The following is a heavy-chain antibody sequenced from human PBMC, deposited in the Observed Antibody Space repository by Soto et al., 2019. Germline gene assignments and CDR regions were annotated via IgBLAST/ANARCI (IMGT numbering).Heavy chain of an antibody. V-gene: IGHV3-33*01. CDR1: GFTFSSYG. J-gene: IGHJ1*01. D-gene: IGHD6-13*01. CDR3: ARDSRSSSSSGGYFQH. Sequence: LRLSCAASGFTFSSYGMHWVRQAPGKGLEWVAVIWYDGSNKYYADSVKGRFTISRDNSKNTLYLQMNSLRAEDTAVYYCARDSRSSSSSGGYFQHWGQGTLVTVSS. CDR2: IWYDGSNK.